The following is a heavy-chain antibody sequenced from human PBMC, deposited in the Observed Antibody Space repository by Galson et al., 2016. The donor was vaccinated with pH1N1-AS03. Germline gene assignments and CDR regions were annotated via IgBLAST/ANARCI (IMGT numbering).Heavy chain of an antibody. CDR3: VRDDDSSGYYPDS. J-gene: IGHJ4*02. Sequence: SLRLSCAASGFTINKYGMHWVRQAPGMGLEWVAIIWNDGGTTHYADSVKGRFTISRDNSKNTLYLQINSLRAEDTAVYYCVRDDDSSGYYPDSWGRGTLVTVSS. CDR2: IWNDGGTT. V-gene: IGHV3-33*01. D-gene: IGHD3-22*01. CDR1: GFTINKYG.